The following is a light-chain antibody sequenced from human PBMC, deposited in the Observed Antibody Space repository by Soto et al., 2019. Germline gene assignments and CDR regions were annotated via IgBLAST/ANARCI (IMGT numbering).Light chain of an antibody. Sequence: QSVLTQPASVSGSPGQSITISCTGTSSDVGGYDYVSWYQQHPGKAPKLMIYDVSNRPSGVSNRFSGSKSGNTASLMISGLQDEDEADYYCSSYSSSSTPLFGGGTQLTVL. CDR2: DVS. CDR1: SSDVGGYDY. J-gene: IGLJ2*01. CDR3: SSYSSSSTPL. V-gene: IGLV2-14*03.